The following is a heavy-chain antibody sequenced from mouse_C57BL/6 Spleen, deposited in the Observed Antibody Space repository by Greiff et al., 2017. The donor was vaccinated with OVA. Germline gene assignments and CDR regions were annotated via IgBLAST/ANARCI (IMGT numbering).Heavy chain of an antibody. Sequence: EVKLLESGPGLVKPSQSLSLTCSVTGYSITSGYYWNWIRQFPGNKLEWMGYISYDGSNNYNPSLKNRISITRDTSKNQFFLKLNSVTTEDTATYYCARVGREDYWGQGTTLTVSS. CDR3: ARVGREDY. CDR2: ISYDGSN. D-gene: IGHD4-1*01. CDR1: GYSITSGYY. V-gene: IGHV3-6*01. J-gene: IGHJ2*01.